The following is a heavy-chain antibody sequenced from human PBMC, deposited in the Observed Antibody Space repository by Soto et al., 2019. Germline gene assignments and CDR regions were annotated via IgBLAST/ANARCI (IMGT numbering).Heavy chain of an antibody. CDR3: ARMRSLAEGFDI. J-gene: IGHJ3*02. V-gene: IGHV1-8*01. Sequence: QVPLVQSGAEVKKPGASVMVSCKASGYTFTSYDMHWVRQATGQGLEWMGWVNPNSGDTDYAQKFQGRVTMTSSTSISTAYMELSSLRSEDTAVYYCARMRSLAEGFDIWGQGTLVTVSS. CDR1: GYTFTSYD. CDR2: VNPNSGDT.